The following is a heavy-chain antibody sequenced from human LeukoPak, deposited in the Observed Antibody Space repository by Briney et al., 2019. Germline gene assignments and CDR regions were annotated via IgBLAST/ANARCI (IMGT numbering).Heavy chain of an antibody. V-gene: IGHV3-13*01. CDR1: GFTFSSYD. CDR3: AIQGSGSIVNYY. Sequence: GGSLRLSCAASGFTFSSYDMHWVRQATGKGLEWVSAIGTAGDTYYPGSVKGRFTISRDNPKNTLYLQMNSLRLEDTAVYYCAIQGSGSIVNYYWGQGTLVTVSS. D-gene: IGHD1-26*01. CDR2: IGTAGDT. J-gene: IGHJ4*02.